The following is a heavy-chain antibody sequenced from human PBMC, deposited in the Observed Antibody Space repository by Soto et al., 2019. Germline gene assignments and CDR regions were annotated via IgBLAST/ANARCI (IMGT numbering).Heavy chain of an antibody. Sequence: SETLSLTCNVSGASFNDNHWSWIRQSPGKGLDWIGDINHAGDTYYNPSLKSRLVISVDTSKNQFSLKLSSVTAADTAVYYCAGVARLFDYWGQGTLVTSPQ. D-gene: IGHD2-15*01. CDR1: GASFNDNH. CDR2: INHAGDT. J-gene: IGHJ4*02. CDR3: AGVARLFDY. V-gene: IGHV4-34*01.